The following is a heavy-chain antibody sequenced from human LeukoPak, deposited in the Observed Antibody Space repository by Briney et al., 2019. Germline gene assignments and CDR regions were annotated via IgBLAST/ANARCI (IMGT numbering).Heavy chain of an antibody. V-gene: IGHV4-4*02. D-gene: IGHD3-10*01. CDR2: IYHSGST. Sequence: SETLSLTCAVSGGSISSSNWWSWVRQPPGKGLEWIGEIYHSGSTNYNPSLKSRVTISVDKSKNQFSLKLSSVTAADTAVYYCARDKAFDHSGSLPFDYWGQGTLVTVSS. J-gene: IGHJ4*02. CDR1: GGSISSSNW. CDR3: ARDKAFDHSGSLPFDY.